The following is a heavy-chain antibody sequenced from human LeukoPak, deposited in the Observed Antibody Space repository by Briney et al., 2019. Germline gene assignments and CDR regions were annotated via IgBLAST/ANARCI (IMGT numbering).Heavy chain of an antibody. D-gene: IGHD5-18*01. Sequence: SVKVSCKASGGTFSSYAISWVRQAPGQGLEWMGGIIPIFGTANYAQKFQGRVTITADESTSTAYMELSSLRSEDTAVYYCAASWIQLWLFDYWGQGTLVTVSS. V-gene: IGHV1-69*01. J-gene: IGHJ4*02. CDR1: GGTFSSYA. CDR2: IIPIFGTA. CDR3: AASWIQLWLFDY.